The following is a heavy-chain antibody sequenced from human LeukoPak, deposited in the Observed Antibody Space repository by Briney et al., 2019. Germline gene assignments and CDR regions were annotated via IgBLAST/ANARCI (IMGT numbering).Heavy chain of an antibody. CDR3: AKDKDLFRWELLTYFDY. CDR1: GYTFTSYD. Sequence: ASVKVSCKASGYTFTSYDINWVRQATGQGLEWMGWMNPNSGNTGYAQKFQGRVTITRNTSISTAYMELSSLRSEDTAVYYCAKDKDLFRWELLTYFDYWGQGTLVTVSS. D-gene: IGHD1-26*01. CDR2: MNPNSGNT. V-gene: IGHV1-8*03. J-gene: IGHJ4*02.